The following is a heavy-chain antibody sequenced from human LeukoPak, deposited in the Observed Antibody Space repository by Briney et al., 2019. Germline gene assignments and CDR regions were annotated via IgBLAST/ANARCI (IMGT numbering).Heavy chain of an antibody. Sequence: ASVKVSCKASGYTFTSYGISWVRQAPGQGLEWMGWISAYNGNTNYAQKLQGRVTMTTDTSTSTAYMELRSLRSDDTAVYYCARASISQSYYYYGMDVWGQGTTVTVPS. CDR3: ARASISQSYYYYGMDV. V-gene: IGHV1-18*01. J-gene: IGHJ6*02. CDR1: GYTFTSYG. CDR2: ISAYNGNT. D-gene: IGHD3-3*01.